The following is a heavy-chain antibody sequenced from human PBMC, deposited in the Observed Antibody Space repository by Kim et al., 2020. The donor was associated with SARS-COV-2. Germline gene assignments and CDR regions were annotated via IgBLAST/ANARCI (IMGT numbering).Heavy chain of an antibody. CDR1: GFTFDDYA. Sequence: SLRLSCAASGFTFDDYAMHWVRQAPGKGLEWVSGISWNSGSIGYADSVKGRFTISRDNAKNSLYLQMNSLRAEDTALYYCAKDLLWRDPRALDDAFDIWGQGTMVTVSS. V-gene: IGHV3-9*01. J-gene: IGHJ3*02. CDR2: ISWNSGSI. D-gene: IGHD1-1*01. CDR3: AKDLLWRDPRALDDAFDI.